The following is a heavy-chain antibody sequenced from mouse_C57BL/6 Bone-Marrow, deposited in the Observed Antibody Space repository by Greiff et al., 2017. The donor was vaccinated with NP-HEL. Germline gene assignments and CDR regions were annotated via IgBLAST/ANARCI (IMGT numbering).Heavy chain of an antibody. Sequence: DVKLVESGGGLVQPGGSLKLSCAASGFTFSDYYMYWVRQTPEKRLEWVAYISNGGGSTYYPDTVKGRFTISRDNAKNTLYLQMSRLKSEDTAMYYCARCITTVVAHWYFDVWGTGTTVTVSS. V-gene: IGHV5-12*01. CDR1: GFTFSDYY. CDR3: ARCITTVVAHWYFDV. CDR2: ISNGGGST. D-gene: IGHD1-1*01. J-gene: IGHJ1*03.